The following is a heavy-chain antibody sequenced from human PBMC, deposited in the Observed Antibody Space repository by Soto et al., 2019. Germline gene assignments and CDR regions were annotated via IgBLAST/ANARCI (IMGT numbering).Heavy chain of an antibody. CDR2: ISATGGGT. CDR3: AKDRRAGGNSAFYFDF. Sequence: GGSLRLSCAASGFKFSNYAVSWVRQAPGKGLEWVSLISATGGGTYYADSVKGRFTISRDNSHNTLYLQVHSLTAEDTAVYYCAKDRRAGGNSAFYFDFWGQGAQVTVSS. D-gene: IGHD3-16*01. CDR1: GFKFSNYA. V-gene: IGHV3-23*01. J-gene: IGHJ4*02.